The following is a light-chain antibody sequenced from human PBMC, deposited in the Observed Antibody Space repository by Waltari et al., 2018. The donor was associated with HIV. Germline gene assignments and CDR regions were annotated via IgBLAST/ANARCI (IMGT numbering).Light chain of an antibody. V-gene: IGLV4-69*01. Sequence: QVVLTQSPSASASLGASVKLTCTLSSGHSTYAVAWHQQQPEKGPRYLIKLNSDGNHYKGDRVPDRFSAPSSGAWRYLTLSSLQSEDEAYYYCQTWGTGFVVFGGGTKLTVL. CDR1: SGHSTYA. CDR3: QTWGTGFVV. CDR2: LNSDGNH. J-gene: IGLJ2*01.